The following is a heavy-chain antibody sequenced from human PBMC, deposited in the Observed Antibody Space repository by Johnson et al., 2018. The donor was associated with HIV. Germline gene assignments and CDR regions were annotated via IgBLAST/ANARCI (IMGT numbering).Heavy chain of an antibody. CDR2: ISYDGSNK. J-gene: IGHJ3*02. CDR3: AKGGGQLWFYIAFDI. D-gene: IGHD5-18*01. Sequence: QVQLVESGGGVVQPGRSLRLSCAASEFTFSSYAMHWVRQASGKGLEWVAVISYDGSNKYYADSVKGRFTISRDNSKNTLFLQMNSLRAEDTAVYYCAKGGGQLWFYIAFDIWGQGTMVTVSS. CDR1: EFTFSSYA. V-gene: IGHV3-30*14.